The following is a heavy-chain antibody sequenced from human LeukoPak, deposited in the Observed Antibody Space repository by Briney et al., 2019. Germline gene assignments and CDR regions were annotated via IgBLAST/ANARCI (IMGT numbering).Heavy chain of an antibody. Sequence: SETLSLTCTVSGGPISSSSYYWGWIRQPPGKGLEWIGSIYYSGSTYYNPSLKSRVTISVDTSKNQFSLKLSSVTAADTAVYYCARGSVVTANFDYWGQGTLVTVSS. V-gene: IGHV4-39*07. CDR1: GGPISSSSYY. CDR2: IYYSGST. J-gene: IGHJ4*02. D-gene: IGHD4-23*01. CDR3: ARGSVVTANFDY.